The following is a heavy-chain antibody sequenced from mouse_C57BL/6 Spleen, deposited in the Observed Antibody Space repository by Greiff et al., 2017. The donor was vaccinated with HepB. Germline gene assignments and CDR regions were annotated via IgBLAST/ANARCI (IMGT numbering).Heavy chain of an antibody. Sequence: VQLQQPGTELVKPGASVKLSCKASGYTFTSYWMHWVKQRPGQGLEWIGNINRSNGGTNYNEKFKSKATLTGDKPSSTAYMQLSSLTSEDSSFYYGAGNSTEVGDYWGQGTALTVSS. D-gene: IGHD1-1*01. CDR1: GYTFTSYW. CDR3: AGNSTEVGDY. V-gene: IGHV1-53*01. CDR2: INRSNGGT. J-gene: IGHJ2*01.